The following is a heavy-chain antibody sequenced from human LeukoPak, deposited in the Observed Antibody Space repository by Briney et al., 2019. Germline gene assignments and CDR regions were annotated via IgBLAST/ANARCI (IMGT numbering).Heavy chain of an antibody. Sequence: PGGSLRLSCAASGFTFSNYGMHWVRQAPGKGLEWVAVISDDGSNKYYVDSVKGRFTISRDNSKNTLYLQMNSLRPEDTAVYYCAKDIYIYGAGGYNFDYWGQGTLVTVSS. D-gene: IGHD1-1*01. CDR3: AKDIYIYGAGGYNFDY. V-gene: IGHV3-30*18. J-gene: IGHJ4*02. CDR2: ISDDGSNK. CDR1: GFTFSNYG.